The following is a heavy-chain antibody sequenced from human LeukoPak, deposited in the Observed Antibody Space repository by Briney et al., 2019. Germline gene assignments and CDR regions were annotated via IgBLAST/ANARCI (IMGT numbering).Heavy chain of an antibody. V-gene: IGHV3-21*01. D-gene: IGHD3-22*01. CDR1: GFTFNTYR. Sequence: PGGSLRLSCAASGFTFNTYRMNWVRQAPGKGLEWVSSISSSSSYIYYTDSVKGRFTISRDNAKNSLDLQMNSLRAEDTAVYYCARDWWYTYYYGSSGSFDYWGQGTLVTVSS. CDR3: ARDWWYTYYYGSSGSFDY. J-gene: IGHJ4*02. CDR2: ISSSSSYI.